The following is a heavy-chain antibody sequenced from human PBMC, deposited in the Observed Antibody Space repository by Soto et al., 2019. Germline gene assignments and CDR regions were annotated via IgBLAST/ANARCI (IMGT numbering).Heavy chain of an antibody. V-gene: IGHV3-15*01. Sequence: GGSLRLSCAASGLTISNAWMYWVRQAPGKGLEWVGRIKSKTDGGTIDYAAPVKGRFTISRDDSKNTLYLQMNSLRTEDTAIYYCTTFSAGYWGQGTLVTVSS. CDR1: GLTISNAW. CDR3: TTFSAGY. J-gene: IGHJ4*02. CDR2: IKSKTDGGTI.